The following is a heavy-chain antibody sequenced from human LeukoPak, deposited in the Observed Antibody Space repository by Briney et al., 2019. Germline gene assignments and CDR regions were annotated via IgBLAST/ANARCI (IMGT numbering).Heavy chain of an antibody. J-gene: IGHJ4*02. CDR2: IWNDGSDK. CDR3: AKDAERGFDFSNSLKS. V-gene: IGHV3-33*06. Sequence: PGTSLRLSCATSGFTFSHYAMHWVRQAPGKGLEWVAVIWNDGSDKYYGDSVKGRFTISRDNSEKTVYLQMNTLRVEDTAVYYCAKDAERGFDFSNSLKSWGQGTLVTVSS. D-gene: IGHD4-11*01. CDR1: GFTFSHYA.